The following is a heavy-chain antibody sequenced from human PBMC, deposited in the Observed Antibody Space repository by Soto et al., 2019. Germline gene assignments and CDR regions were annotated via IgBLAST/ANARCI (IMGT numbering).Heavy chain of an antibody. V-gene: IGHV3-11*01. CDR3: ARDSLIPASFSDAFDI. J-gene: IGHJ3*02. CDR1: GFTFSDYY. D-gene: IGHD3-16*01. Sequence: QVQLVESGGRLVKPGGSLRLSCVATGFTFSDYYMSWISQAPGKGLEWIAFVSPSGTTISYADSVKGRFSISRDNVKNSLFLQMNSLRAEDTALYYCARDSLIPASFSDAFDIWGQGTMVTVSS. CDR2: VSPSGTTI.